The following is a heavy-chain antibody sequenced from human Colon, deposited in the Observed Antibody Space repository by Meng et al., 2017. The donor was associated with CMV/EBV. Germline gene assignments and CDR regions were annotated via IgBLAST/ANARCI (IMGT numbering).Heavy chain of an antibody. CDR2: ITDSGST. J-gene: IGHJ6*02. D-gene: IGHD3-16*01. CDR3: SRAKRGTYYYYAMDV. Sequence: SGGSFSGYYWTWIRKPPGKGLEWIGEITDSGSTKSNPSLQRRVSLSVDMSKKQFSLSLSSVTAADTADYYCSRAKRGTYYYYAMDVWGQGTTVTVSS. V-gene: IGHV4-34*01. CDR1: GGSFSGYY.